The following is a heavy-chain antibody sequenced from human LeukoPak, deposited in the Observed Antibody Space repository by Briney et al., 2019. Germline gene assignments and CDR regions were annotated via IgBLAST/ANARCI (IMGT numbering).Heavy chain of an antibody. CDR1: GFTFSDYY. CDR3: ARGASSSHDY. Sequence: TAGGSLRLSCAASGFTFSDYYMSWIRQAPGKGLEWVSYISSSSSHTNYADSVKGRFTISRDNAKNSLYLQMNSLRAEDTAVYYCARGASSSHDYWGQGTLVTVSS. J-gene: IGHJ4*02. V-gene: IGHV3-11*06. CDR2: ISSSSSHT. D-gene: IGHD6-13*01.